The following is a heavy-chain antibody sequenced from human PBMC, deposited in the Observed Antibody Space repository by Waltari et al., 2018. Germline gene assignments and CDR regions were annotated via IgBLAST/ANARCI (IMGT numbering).Heavy chain of an antibody. CDR2: IKPDGSEE. Sequence: EVQLVESGGGLVQPGGSLRLSCAASGFTFSSAWMRRVRQAPGKGLEWVANIKPDGSEEYSVDSVKGRFTISRDNAKNSLYLQMNSLRAEDTAVYYCARDDGIRTVDYWGQGTLVTVSS. CDR1: GFTFSSAW. CDR3: ARDDGIRTVDY. D-gene: IGHD1-20*01. J-gene: IGHJ4*02. V-gene: IGHV3-7*01.